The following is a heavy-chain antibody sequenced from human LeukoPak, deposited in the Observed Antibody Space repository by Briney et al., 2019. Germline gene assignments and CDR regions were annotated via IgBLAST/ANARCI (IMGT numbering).Heavy chain of an antibody. J-gene: IGHJ5*02. V-gene: IGHV4-59*01. CDR2: IYYSGST. D-gene: IGHD3-10*01. CDR3: ARERWFGEFYWFDP. Sequence: SVTLSLTCTVSGGSISSYYWSWIRQPPGKGLEWIGYIYYSGSTNYNPSLKSRVTISVDTSKNQFSLKLSSVTAADTAVYYCARERWFGEFYWFDPWGQGTLVTVSS. CDR1: GGSISSYY.